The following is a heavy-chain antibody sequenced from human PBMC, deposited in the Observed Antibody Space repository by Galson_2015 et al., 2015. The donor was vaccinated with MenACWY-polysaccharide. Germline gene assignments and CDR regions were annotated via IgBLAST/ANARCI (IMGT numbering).Heavy chain of an antibody. CDR2: INPNSGGT. D-gene: IGHD2-15*01. CDR1: GYTFTGYY. CDR3: AREDCSGGSCYVGTDY. V-gene: IGHV1-2*02. J-gene: IGHJ4*02. Sequence: SVKGSCKASGYTFTGYYMHWARQAPGQGLEWMGWINPNSGGTNYAQKFQGRVTMTRDTSISTAYMELSRLRSDDTAVYYCAREDCSGGSCYVGTDYWGQGTLVTVSS.